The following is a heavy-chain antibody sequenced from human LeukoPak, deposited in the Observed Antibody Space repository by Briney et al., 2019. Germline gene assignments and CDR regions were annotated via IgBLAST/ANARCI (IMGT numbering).Heavy chain of an antibody. CDR1: GYTFTSYD. D-gene: IGHD3-22*01. Sequence: ASVKVSCKASGYTFTSYDINWVRQATGQGLEWMGWMNPNSGNTGYAQKFQGRVTITRNTSISTAYMELSSLRSEDTAVYYCARFSQYDSSGYLGGDDYWGQGTLVTVSS. J-gene: IGHJ4*02. CDR2: MNPNSGNT. CDR3: ARFSQYDSSGYLGGDDY. V-gene: IGHV1-8*03.